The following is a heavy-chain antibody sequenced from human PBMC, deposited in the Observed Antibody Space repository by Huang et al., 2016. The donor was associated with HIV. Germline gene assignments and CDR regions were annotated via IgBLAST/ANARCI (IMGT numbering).Heavy chain of an antibody. Sequence: QVQLVQSGAEVKNPGASVRVSCKASGYTFTDSNIPWVRQAPGQGLECMGWINPKRGGTIYAQRFQGRVTMTRDTTISTVHMDLRRIQSDDTAVYFCARDWSFGSSTSPADWGQGTLVTVSS. CDR3: ARDWSFGSSTSPAD. V-gene: IGHV1-2*02. CDR1: GYTFTDSN. D-gene: IGHD6-6*01. CDR2: INPKRGGT. J-gene: IGHJ4*02.